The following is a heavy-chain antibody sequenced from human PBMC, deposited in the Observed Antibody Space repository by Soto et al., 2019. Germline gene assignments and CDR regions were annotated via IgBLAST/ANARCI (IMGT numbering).Heavy chain of an antibody. V-gene: IGHV3-23*01. CDR2: IIGSGGST. CDR3: SNHLRGSGYSQPR. Sequence: EVQLLESGGGLVQPGGSLRLSCAASGFTFSSYAMSWVRQAPGKGLEWVSAIIGSGGSTYYADSVKGRFTISKDNSKHTLYLLMNSLRAEDTAEYYGSNHLRGSGYSQPRWGQGTLVTVSS. J-gene: IGHJ4*02. CDR1: GFTFSSYA. D-gene: IGHD3-22*01.